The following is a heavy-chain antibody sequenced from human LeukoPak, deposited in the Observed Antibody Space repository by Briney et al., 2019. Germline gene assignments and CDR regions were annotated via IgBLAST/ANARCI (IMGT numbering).Heavy chain of an antibody. CDR1: GGSISSYY. CDR3: ARDGRDGYDFWSGYYR. CDR2: IYTSGST. Sequence: SETLSLTCTVSGGSISSYYWSWIRQPAGKGLEWIGRIYTSGSTNYNPSLKSRVTMSVDTSKNQFSLKLSSVTAADTAVYYCARDGRDGYDFWSGYYRWGKGTTVTVSS. J-gene: IGHJ6*04. V-gene: IGHV4-4*07. D-gene: IGHD3-3*01.